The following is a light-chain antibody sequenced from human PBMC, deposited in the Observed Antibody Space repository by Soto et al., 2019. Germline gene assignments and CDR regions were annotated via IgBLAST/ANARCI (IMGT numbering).Light chain of an antibody. CDR3: QKYNSYSRT. J-gene: IGKJ1*01. Sequence: DIQMTQSPSTLSASVGDRVTITCRASQGISDWLAWYQQKPGKAPKLLIYKASRLQRGVPSRLRGSGSGTDFTITISSLQTDDVATYYRQKYNSYSRTFGQGTKVEV. CDR1: QGISDW. CDR2: KAS. V-gene: IGKV1-5*03.